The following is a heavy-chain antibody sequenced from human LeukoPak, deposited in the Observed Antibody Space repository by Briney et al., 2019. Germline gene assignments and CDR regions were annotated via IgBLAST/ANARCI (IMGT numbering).Heavy chain of an antibody. D-gene: IGHD3-22*01. CDR1: GYSISSGYY. V-gene: IGHV4-38-2*02. J-gene: IGHJ4*02. CDR3: ARRPYYYDSSGYRDY. Sequence: SETLPLTCTVSGYSISSGYYWGWIRQPPGKGLEWIGSIYHSGSTYYNPSLKSRVTISVDTSKNQFSLKLSSVTAADTAVYYCARRPYYYDSSGYRDYWGQGTLVTVSS. CDR2: IYHSGST.